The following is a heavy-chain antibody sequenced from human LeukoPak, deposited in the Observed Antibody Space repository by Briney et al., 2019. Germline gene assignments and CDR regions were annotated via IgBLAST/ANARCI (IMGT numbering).Heavy chain of an antibody. Sequence: GGSLRLSCAASGFTVSSNYMSWVRQAPGKGLEWVSVIYSGGSTYYADSVKGRFTISRDNSKNTLYLQMNSLRAEDTAVFYCAKVFNYDSSGFWWDAFDIWGQGTMVTVSS. D-gene: IGHD3-22*01. J-gene: IGHJ3*02. V-gene: IGHV3-66*01. CDR3: AKVFNYDSSGFWWDAFDI. CDR2: IYSGGST. CDR1: GFTVSSNY.